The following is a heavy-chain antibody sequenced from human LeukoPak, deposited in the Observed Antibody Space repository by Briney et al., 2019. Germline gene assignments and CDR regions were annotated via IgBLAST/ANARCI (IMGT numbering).Heavy chain of an antibody. J-gene: IGHJ6*04. Sequence: GESLKISCKASGYTFTTYWIGWVRQMPGKGLEWMGIIYPDDSDTRYSPSFQGQVTISADKSITPAYLQWTSLKASDTAMYYCARPGHQWGRVDVWGKGTTVTVSS. CDR2: IYPDDSDT. D-gene: IGHD1-26*01. V-gene: IGHV5-51*01. CDR3: ARPGHQWGRVDV. CDR1: GYTFTTYW.